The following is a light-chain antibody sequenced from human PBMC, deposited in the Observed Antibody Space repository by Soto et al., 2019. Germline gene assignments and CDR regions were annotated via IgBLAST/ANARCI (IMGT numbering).Light chain of an antibody. CDR3: NSFASSNSFI. CDR2: EVS. Sequence: QSVLTQPASVSGSLGQSITISCTGTSSDIGAYNYVSWYQQHPGKAPKLIIYEVSYRPSGVSNRFSASKSANTASLTISGLQAEDEADYYCNSFASSNSFIFGGGTKLTVL. V-gene: IGLV2-14*01. J-gene: IGLJ2*01. CDR1: SSDIGAYNY.